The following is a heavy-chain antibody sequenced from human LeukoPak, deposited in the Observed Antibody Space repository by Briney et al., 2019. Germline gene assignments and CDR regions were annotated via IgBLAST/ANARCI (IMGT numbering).Heavy chain of an antibody. CDR3: ARGGYSWSYYYYYGMDV. Sequence: ASVKVSCKASGYTFTSYYMHWVRQAPGQGPEWMGIINPSGGSTSYAQKFQGRVTMTRDTSTSTVYMELSSLRSEDTAVYYCARGGYSWSYYYYYGMDVWGQGTTVTVSS. CDR1: GYTFTSYY. J-gene: IGHJ6*02. V-gene: IGHV1-46*01. D-gene: IGHD5-18*01. CDR2: INPSGGST.